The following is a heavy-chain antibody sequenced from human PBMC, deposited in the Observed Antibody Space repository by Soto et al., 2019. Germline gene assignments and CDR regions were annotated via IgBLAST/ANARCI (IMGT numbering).Heavy chain of an antibody. CDR2: IYYSGST. Sequence: PSETLSLTCTVSGGSISTYYWGWIRQPPGKGLEWIGYIYYSGSTNYNPSLKSRVTISVDTSKNQFSLKLSSVTAADTAVYYCARVGYDFWSGYHDYWGQGTLVTVSS. D-gene: IGHD3-3*01. CDR1: GGSISTYY. J-gene: IGHJ4*02. V-gene: IGHV4-59*01. CDR3: ARVGYDFWSGYHDY.